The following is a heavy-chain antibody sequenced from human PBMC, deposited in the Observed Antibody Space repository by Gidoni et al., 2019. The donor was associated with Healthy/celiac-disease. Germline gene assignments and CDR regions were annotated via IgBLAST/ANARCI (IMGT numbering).Heavy chain of an antibody. CDR1: GFTFSSSG. V-gene: IGHV3-30*18. CDR2: ISYDGSNK. D-gene: IGHD5-18*01. J-gene: IGHJ4*02. Sequence: QVQLVESGGGVVQPGRSLRLSCAASGFTFSSSGMHWVRQAPGKGLEWVAVISYDGSNKYYADSVKGRFTISRDNSKNTLYLQMNSLRAEDTAVYYCAKDPHVDTAMVSYYFDYWGQGTLVTVSS. CDR3: AKDPHVDTAMVSYYFDY.